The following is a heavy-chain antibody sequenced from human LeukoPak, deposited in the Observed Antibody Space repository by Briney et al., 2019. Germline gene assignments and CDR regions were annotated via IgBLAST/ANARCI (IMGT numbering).Heavy chain of an antibody. Sequence: GGSLRLSCAASGFTFSSYSMNWVRQAPGKGLEWVSSITSSSSYIYYADSVKGRFTISRDNAKNSLYLQMNSLRAEDTAVYYCAREAYYDFWSGYPPDYWGQGTLVTVSS. J-gene: IGHJ4*02. V-gene: IGHV3-21*01. CDR1: GFTFSSYS. D-gene: IGHD3-3*01. CDR3: AREAYYDFWSGYPPDY. CDR2: ITSSSSYI.